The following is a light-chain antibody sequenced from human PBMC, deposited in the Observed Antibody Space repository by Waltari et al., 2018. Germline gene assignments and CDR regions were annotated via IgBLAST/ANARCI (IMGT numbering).Light chain of an antibody. J-gene: IGLJ2*01. V-gene: IGLV2-14*03. CDR1: SSDLGGYNY. CDR3: SSYTSSSTLVV. CDR2: DDS. Sequence: QSALTQPASVSGSPGQSITISCAGTSSDLGGYNYVSWYQPHPGKAPKLIIYDDSGRPSGLARRFSGSKSGNAAALTSSGRQAEDEADYYCSSYTSSSTLVVFGGGTKLTVL.